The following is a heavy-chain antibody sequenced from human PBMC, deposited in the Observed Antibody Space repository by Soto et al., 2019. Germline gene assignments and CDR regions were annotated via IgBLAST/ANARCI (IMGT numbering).Heavy chain of an antibody. V-gene: IGHV1-69*01. CDR3: ARDRVYIAVAGTGGSSYFDY. J-gene: IGHJ4*02. CDR1: GGTFSSYA. D-gene: IGHD6-19*01. CDR2: IIPIFGTA. Sequence: QVQLVQSGAEVKKPGSSVKVSCKASGGTFSSYAISWVRQSPGQGLEWMGGIIPIFGTANYAQKFQGRVTITADESTSPAYMELSSLRSEDTAVYYCARDRVYIAVAGTGGSSYFDYWGQGTLITV.